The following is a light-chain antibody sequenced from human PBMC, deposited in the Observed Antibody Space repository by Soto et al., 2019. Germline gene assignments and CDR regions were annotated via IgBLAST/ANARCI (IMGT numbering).Light chain of an antibody. CDR3: QQYYSTLT. V-gene: IGKV4-1*01. CDR2: WAS. J-gene: IGKJ4*01. CDR1: QSVLYSSNNKNY. Sequence: DIVMTQSPDSLAVSLGERATINCKSSQSVLYSSNNKNYLAWYQQKPGQPPKLLIYWASTRESGVPDRFSGSWSGTDFTLNISSLQAEDVAVYYCQQYYSTLTFGGGTKVEIK.